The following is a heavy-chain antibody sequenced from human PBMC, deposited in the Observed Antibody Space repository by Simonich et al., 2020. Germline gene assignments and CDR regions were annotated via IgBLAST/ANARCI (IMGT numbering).Heavy chain of an antibody. CDR2: IYPGDSDT. CDR3: VRPDSGYDYFDY. V-gene: IGHV5-51*03. CDR1: GNSFTRYW. Sequence: EVQLVQSGAEVKKPGESLKISCKGSGNSFTRYWIGWVRQRPWKCLEWKGIIYPGDSDTRYSTSFQGQVTISADKSISTAYLQWSSLKASDTAMYYCVRPDSGYDYFDYWGQGTLVTVSS. D-gene: IGHD5-12*01. J-gene: IGHJ4*02.